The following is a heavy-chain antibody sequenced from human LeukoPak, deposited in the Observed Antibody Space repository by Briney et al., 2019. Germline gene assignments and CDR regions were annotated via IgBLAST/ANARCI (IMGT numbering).Heavy chain of an antibody. J-gene: IGHJ4*02. CDR2: INHSGST. CDR1: GGSFSGYY. Sequence: SETLSLTCAVYGGSFSGYYWSWIRQPPGKGLEWIGEINHSGSTNYNPSLKSRVTISLDTSKNQFSLKLSSVTAADTAVYYCARLGISARPYWGQGTLVTVSS. D-gene: IGHD7-27*01. CDR3: ARLGISARPY. V-gene: IGHV4-34*01.